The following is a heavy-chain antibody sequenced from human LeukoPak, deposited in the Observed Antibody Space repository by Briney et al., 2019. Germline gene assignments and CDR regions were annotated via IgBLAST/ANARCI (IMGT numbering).Heavy chain of an antibody. CDR1: GGSISSYY. CDR3: ARLMFFYCSGGSCYYAFDI. Sequence: SETLSLTCTVSGGSISSYYWSWIRQPPGKGLEWIGYIYYSGSTNYNPSLKSRVTISVDTSKNQFSLKLSSATAADTAVYYCARLMFFYCSGGSCYYAFDIWGQGTMVTVSS. D-gene: IGHD2-15*01. J-gene: IGHJ3*02. CDR2: IYYSGST. V-gene: IGHV4-59*08.